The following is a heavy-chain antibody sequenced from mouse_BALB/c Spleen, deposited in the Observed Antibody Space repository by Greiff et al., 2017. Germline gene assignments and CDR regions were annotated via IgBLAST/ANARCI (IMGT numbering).Heavy chain of an antibody. CDR3: ARFDGFDY. V-gene: IGHV1S127*01. J-gene: IGHJ3*01. CDR2: IDPSDSET. Sequence: QVQLQQSGPQLVRPGASVKISCKASGYSFTSYWMHWVKQRPGQGLEWIGMIDPSDSETRLNQKFKDKATLTVDKSSSTAYMQLSSPTSEDSAVYYCARFDGFDYWGQGTLVTVSA. CDR1: GYSFTSYW.